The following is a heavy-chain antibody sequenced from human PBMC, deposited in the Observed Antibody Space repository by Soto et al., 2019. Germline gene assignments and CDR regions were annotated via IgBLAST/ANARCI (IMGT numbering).Heavy chain of an antibody. V-gene: IGHV3-73*02. CDR2: IRSKVKDYAT. D-gene: IGHD3-16*01. J-gene: IGHJ4*02. CDR3: STLGEWGSYSGY. CDR1: GFTFSDAP. Sequence: EVQLVESGGGLVQPGGSLKLSCAGSGFTFSDAPVHWVRQASGKGLEWIGRIRSKVKDYATAYSESVKGRFTISRDDSTYTAYLQMNSLETDDSAMYYCSTLGEWGSYSGYWGQGTLVTVSS.